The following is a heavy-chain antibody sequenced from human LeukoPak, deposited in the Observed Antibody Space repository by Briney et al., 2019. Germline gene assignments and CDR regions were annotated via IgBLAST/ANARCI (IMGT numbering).Heavy chain of an antibody. D-gene: IGHD2-21*01. V-gene: IGHV3-30*07. J-gene: IGHJ4*02. Sequence: PGGSLRLSCAASGFNFSSYAMHWVRQAPGKGLDWVAVISDGGDDKFYTDSVKGRFSISRDNSKNTLYLQMNSLRAEDTAVYYCARNIPVTRWGYWGQGTLVTVSS. CDR3: ARNIPVTRWGY. CDR1: GFNFSSYA. CDR2: ISDGGDDK.